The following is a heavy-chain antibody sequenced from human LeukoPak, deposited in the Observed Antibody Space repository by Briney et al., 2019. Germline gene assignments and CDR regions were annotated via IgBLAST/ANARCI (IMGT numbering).Heavy chain of an antibody. V-gene: IGHV1-2*06. J-gene: IGHJ5*02. Sequence: GASVKVSCKASGYTFTGYYMHWVRQAPGQGLEWMGRINPNSGGTNYAQKFQGRVTMTRDTSISTAYMELSRLRSDDTAVYYCARDSAAGLDYDFWSGYSTNWFDPWGQGTLVTVSS. CDR3: ARDSAAGLDYDFWSGYSTNWFDP. CDR1: GYTFTGYY. CDR2: INPNSGGT. D-gene: IGHD3-3*01.